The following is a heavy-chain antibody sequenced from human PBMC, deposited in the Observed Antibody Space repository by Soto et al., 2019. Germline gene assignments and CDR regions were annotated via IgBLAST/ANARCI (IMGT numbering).Heavy chain of an antibody. Sequence: QVQLVESGGGVVQPGRSLRLSCAASGFTFSSYGMHWVRQAPGKGLEWVAVIWYDGSNKYYADSVKGRFTISRDNSKNTLYLQMNSLRADDTAVYYCARDRRYYDILTGYYTPAGWYFDLWGRGTLVTVSS. V-gene: IGHV3-33*01. CDR3: ARDRRYYDILTGYYTPAGWYFDL. CDR2: IWYDGSNK. J-gene: IGHJ2*01. D-gene: IGHD3-9*01. CDR1: GFTFSSYG.